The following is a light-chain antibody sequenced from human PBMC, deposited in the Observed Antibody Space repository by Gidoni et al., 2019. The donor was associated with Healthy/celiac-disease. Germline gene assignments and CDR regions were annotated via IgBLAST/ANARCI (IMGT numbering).Light chain of an antibody. J-gene: IGLJ3*02. CDR3: AAWDDSLNAHWV. CDR1: SSNIGSNT. V-gene: IGLV1-44*01. Sequence: QSVLTQPPSASGTPGPRVTISCSGSSSNIGSNTVNWYQQLPGTAPKLLIYSNNQRPSGAPDRFSGSKSGTSASLAISGLQSEDEADYFCAAWDDSLNAHWVFGGGTKLTVL. CDR2: SNN.